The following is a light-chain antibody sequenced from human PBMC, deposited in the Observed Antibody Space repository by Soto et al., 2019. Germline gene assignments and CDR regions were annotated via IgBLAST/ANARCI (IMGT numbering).Light chain of an antibody. V-gene: IGKV1-39*01. CDR3: QPSYSIPWT. J-gene: IGKJ1*01. CDR1: QSISTY. CDR2: AAS. Sequence: DIQMTQSPSSLSASVGDRVTITCRASQSISTYLNWYQQKPGKAPKLLIYAASSLQSGVPSRFSGSGSVTDFTLTISSLQPEDFATYYCQPSYSIPWTFGQGTKVEIK.